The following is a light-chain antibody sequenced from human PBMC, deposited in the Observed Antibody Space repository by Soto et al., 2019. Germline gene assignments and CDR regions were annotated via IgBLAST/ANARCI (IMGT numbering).Light chain of an antibody. Sequence: QSALTQTTSATGSAGQSVTISCSGTSSDVGGYNYVSWYQQHLGKAPKLMIYEVSKRPSGVSDRFSGSKSGNTASLTVSGLQDEDEAYYYCSAYGGRNTLIFGRGTKRTVL. V-gene: IGLV2-8*01. CDR1: SSDVGGYNY. CDR2: EVS. J-gene: IGLJ2*01. CDR3: SAYGGRNTLI.